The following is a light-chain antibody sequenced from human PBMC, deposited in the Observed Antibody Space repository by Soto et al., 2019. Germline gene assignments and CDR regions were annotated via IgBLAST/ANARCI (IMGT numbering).Light chain of an antibody. Sequence: TQPGCESRYTGQSIATSCTGTSSDVGGYNYVSWYQHHPGKAPKLLIYDVSNRPSGVSNRFSGSKSDNTASLTISGLQPEDEADYYCSSYTTSNTRQIVFGTGTKVTVL. V-gene: IGLV2-14*03. J-gene: IGLJ1*01. CDR2: DVS. CDR3: SSYTTSNTRQIV. CDR1: SSDVGGYNY.